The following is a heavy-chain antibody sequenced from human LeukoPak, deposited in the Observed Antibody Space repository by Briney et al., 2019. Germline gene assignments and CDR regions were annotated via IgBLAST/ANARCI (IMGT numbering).Heavy chain of an antibody. CDR2: ISGSGGST. CDR3: AKGSDLWFGET. D-gene: IGHD3-10*01. V-gene: IGHV3-23*01. Sequence: QPGGSLRLSFAASGFPFSSYAMSWVRQAPGEGLEWVSVISGSGGSTYYADSVKGRFTISRDNSKNTVYLQMNSLRAEDTAVYYCAKGSDLWFGETWGQGTLVTVSS. CDR1: GFPFSSYA. J-gene: IGHJ4*02.